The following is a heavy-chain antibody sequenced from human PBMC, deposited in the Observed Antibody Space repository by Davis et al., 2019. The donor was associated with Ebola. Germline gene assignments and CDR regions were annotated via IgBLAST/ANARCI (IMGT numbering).Heavy chain of an antibody. J-gene: IGHJ4*02. CDR1: GFTFSSYA. Sequence: GGSLRLSCAASGFTFSSYAMHWVRQAPGKGLEYVSAISGSGGSTYYADSVKGRFTISRDNSKNTLYLQMNSLRAEDTAVYYCAKAPTIFGVAVDYWGQGTLVTVSS. D-gene: IGHD3-3*01. CDR2: ISGSGGST. V-gene: IGHV3-23*01. CDR3: AKAPTIFGVAVDY.